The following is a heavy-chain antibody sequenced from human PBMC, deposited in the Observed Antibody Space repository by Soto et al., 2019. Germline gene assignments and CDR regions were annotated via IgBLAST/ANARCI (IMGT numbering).Heavy chain of an antibody. Sequence: GGSLRLSCAASGFTVSSKYMNWVRQAPGKGLEWVSLINTDGNTHYADSVKGRFTISRDNSKNTLYLQMNSLRAEDTAVYYCAKDATILEPHFDYWGQGTLVTVSS. CDR2: INTDGNT. CDR3: AKDATILEPHFDY. CDR1: GFTVSSKY. D-gene: IGHD3-3*01. V-gene: IGHV3-53*01. J-gene: IGHJ4*02.